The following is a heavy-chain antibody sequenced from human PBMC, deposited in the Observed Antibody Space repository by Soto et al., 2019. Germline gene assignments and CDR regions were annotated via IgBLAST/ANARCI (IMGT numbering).Heavy chain of an antibody. J-gene: IGHJ4*02. Sequence: ASVKVSCKASGYTFTSYYMHWVRQAPGQGLEWMGIINPSGGSTSYAQKFQGRVTMTRDTSTSTVYMELSSLRSEDTAVYYCARTSGGYCSGGSCYDYGDIDYWGQGTLVTVSS. CDR2: INPSGGST. D-gene: IGHD2-15*01. CDR3: ARTSGGYCSGGSCYDYGDIDY. V-gene: IGHV1-46*03. CDR1: GYTFTSYY.